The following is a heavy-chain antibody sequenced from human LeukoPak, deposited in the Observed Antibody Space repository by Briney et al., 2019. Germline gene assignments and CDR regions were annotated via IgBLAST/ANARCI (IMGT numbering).Heavy chain of an antibody. CDR1: GDSITTNNNY. V-gene: IGHV4-39*07. D-gene: IGHD3-10*01. Sequence: PSETLSLTCTVSGDSITTNNNYWGWIRQTPGKGLEWIGSISSSGTTYYKPSLKSRVTISINTSKNQFSLRLDSLTAADTAVYYCARSRHGSGRLDYWGQGTQVTVSS. CDR3: ARSRHGSGRLDY. J-gene: IGHJ4*02. CDR2: ISSSGTT.